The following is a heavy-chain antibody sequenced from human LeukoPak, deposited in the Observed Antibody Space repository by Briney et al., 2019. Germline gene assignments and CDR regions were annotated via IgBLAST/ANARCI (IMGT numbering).Heavy chain of an antibody. CDR1: GYTFTSYG. V-gene: IGHV1-18*01. D-gene: IGHD3-22*01. Sequence: ASVKVSCKASGYTFTSYGISWVRQAPGQGLEWMGWISAYNGNTNYAQKLQGRVTMTTDTSTSTAYMELRSLRSDDTAVYYCARELGMDYYDSSGYLVYYFDYWGQRTLVTVSS. J-gene: IGHJ4*02. CDR2: ISAYNGNT. CDR3: ARELGMDYYDSSGYLVYYFDY.